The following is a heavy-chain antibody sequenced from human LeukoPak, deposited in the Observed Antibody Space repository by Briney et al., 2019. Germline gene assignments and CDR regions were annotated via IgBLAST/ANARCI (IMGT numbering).Heavy chain of an antibody. Sequence: ASEKLSCKASGYTFTNYVVHWVRQAPGQRPEWMGWINTGNGDTKYSQNFQGRGTITRDTSASTAYMELSSLTSEDTALYYCARDDCGDTCYPGGYWGQGTLVTVSS. J-gene: IGHJ4*02. CDR3: ARDDCGDTCYPGGY. CDR2: INTGNGDT. V-gene: IGHV1-3*04. D-gene: IGHD2-21*01. CDR1: GYTFTNYV.